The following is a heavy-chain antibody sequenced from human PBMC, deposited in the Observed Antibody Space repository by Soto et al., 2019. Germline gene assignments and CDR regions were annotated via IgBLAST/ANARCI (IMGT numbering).Heavy chain of an antibody. CDR1: GGTFSSYA. Sequence: QVQLVQSGAEVKKPGSSVKVSCKASGGTFSSYAISWVRQAPGQGLEWMGGIIHIFGTANYAQKFQGRVTITADESTITVYIELSSLRSEDTAVYYCAGDIVVVPAAIGNAFDIWGQGTMVTVSS. J-gene: IGHJ3*02. D-gene: IGHD2-2*02. CDR2: IIHIFGTA. CDR3: AGDIVVVPAAIGNAFDI. V-gene: IGHV1-69*01.